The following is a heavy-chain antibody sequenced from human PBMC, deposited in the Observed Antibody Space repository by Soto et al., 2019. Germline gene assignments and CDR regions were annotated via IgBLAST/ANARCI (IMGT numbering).Heavy chain of an antibody. D-gene: IGHD4-4*01. V-gene: IGHV3-48*02. Sequence: EVQLVESGGGLVQPGESLRLSCAASGFTFSSYSLNWVRQAPGKGLEWVSYISASSSNIYYADSVKGRFIISRDNANNSLYLQMNSLRDGDTAVYYCARDWYSNALAPDAFDIWGQGTMVIVSS. J-gene: IGHJ3*02. CDR2: ISASSSNI. CDR3: ARDWYSNALAPDAFDI. CDR1: GFTFSSYS.